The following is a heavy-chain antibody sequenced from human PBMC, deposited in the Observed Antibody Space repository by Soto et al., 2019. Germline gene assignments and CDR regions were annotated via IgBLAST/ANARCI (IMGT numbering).Heavy chain of an antibody. CDR1: GFTFSNYW. Sequence: EVQLVESGGGLVQPGGSLRLSCAGSGFTFSNYWMHWVRQAPGKGLEWVSRIDHDGPTDYADSVRGRFNISRDNAENTLYLQMNSLKHETTAVYYCVRDSHGDYWGQGTLVTVSS. CDR3: VRDSHGDY. J-gene: IGHJ4*02. V-gene: IGHV3-74*01. CDR2: IDHDGPT.